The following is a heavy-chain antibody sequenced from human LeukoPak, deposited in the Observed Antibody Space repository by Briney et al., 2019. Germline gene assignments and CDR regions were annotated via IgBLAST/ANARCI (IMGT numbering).Heavy chain of an antibody. V-gene: IGHV3-9*01. Sequence: GGSLRLSCAASGFTFDDYAMHWVRQAPGKGLEWVSSIGWNSGSIGCADSVKGRFTISRDNPKNSLYLQMNSLRAEDTALYYCAKGALYDSRGYFDYWGQGSLVTVSS. CDR3: AKGALYDSRGYFDY. J-gene: IGHJ4*02. D-gene: IGHD3-22*01. CDR2: IGWNSGSI. CDR1: GFTFDDYA.